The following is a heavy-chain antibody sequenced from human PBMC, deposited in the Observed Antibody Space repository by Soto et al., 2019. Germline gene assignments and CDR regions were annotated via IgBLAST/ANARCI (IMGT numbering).Heavy chain of an antibody. CDR2: ISGSGGST. CDR1: GFTFSSYA. V-gene: IGHV3-23*01. J-gene: IGHJ4*02. Sequence: GGSLRLSCAASGFTFSSYAMSWVRQAPGRGLEWVSAISGSGGSTYYADSVKGRFTISRDNSKNTLYLQMNSLRAEDTAVYYCAKVPTMIVVVITTHFDYWGQGTLVTVSS. D-gene: IGHD3-22*01. CDR3: AKVPTMIVVVITTHFDY.